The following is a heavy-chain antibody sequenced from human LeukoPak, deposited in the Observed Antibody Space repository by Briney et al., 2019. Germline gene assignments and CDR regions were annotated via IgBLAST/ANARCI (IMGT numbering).Heavy chain of an antibody. Sequence: PGGSLRLSCVASEFTFSTYSMNWVRQAPGKGLEWVSYISDHGKSRNYVDSVKGRFTISRDNAKNSLYLQMNSLRVEDTAVYFCARARIAAPLLDYWGQGTLVTVSS. CDR1: EFTFSTYS. J-gene: IGHJ4*02. D-gene: IGHD6-13*01. CDR3: ARARIAAPLLDY. V-gene: IGHV3-48*04. CDR2: ISDHGKSR.